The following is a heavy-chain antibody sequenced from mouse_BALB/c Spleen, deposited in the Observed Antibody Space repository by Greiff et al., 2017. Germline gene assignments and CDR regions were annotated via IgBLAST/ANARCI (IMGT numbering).Heavy chain of an antibody. Sequence: QVQLQQSGAELMKPGASVKISCKASGYAFSSYWMNWVKQRPGQGLEWIGQIYPGDGDTNYNGKFKGKATLTADKSSSTAYMQLSSLTSEDSAVYFCARRYYYGSRAYAMDYWGQGTSVTVSS. CDR1: GYAFSSYW. CDR2: IYPGDGDT. J-gene: IGHJ4*01. CDR3: ARRYYYGSRAYAMDY. V-gene: IGHV1-80*01. D-gene: IGHD1-1*01.